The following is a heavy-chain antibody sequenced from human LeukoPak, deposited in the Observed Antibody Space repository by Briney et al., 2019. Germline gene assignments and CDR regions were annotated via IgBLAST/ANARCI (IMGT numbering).Heavy chain of an antibody. J-gene: IGHJ4*02. CDR2: PEDGET. Sequence: PEDGETIYAQKFQGRVTMTEDTSTDTAYMELSSLRSEDTAVYYCATATRPRWRYWAFDYWGQGTLVTVSS. D-gene: IGHD2-8*02. CDR3: ATATRPRWRYWAFDY. V-gene: IGHV1-24*01.